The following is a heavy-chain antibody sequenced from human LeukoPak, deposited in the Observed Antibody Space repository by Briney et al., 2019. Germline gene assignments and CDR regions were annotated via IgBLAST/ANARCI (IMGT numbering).Heavy chain of an antibody. Sequence: SQTLSLTCTVSGGSISSGDYYWSWIRQPPGKGLEWIGYIYYSGSTYYNPSLKSRVTISVDTSKNQFSLKLSSVTAADTAVYYCARKGLEAAAGKQAFDIWGQGTMVTVSS. J-gene: IGHJ3*02. CDR2: IYYSGST. CDR1: GGSISSGDYY. D-gene: IGHD6-13*01. CDR3: ARKGLEAAAGKQAFDI. V-gene: IGHV4-30-4*08.